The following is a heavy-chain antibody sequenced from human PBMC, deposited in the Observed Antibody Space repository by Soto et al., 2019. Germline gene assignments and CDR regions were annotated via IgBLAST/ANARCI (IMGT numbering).Heavy chain of an antibody. CDR2: INAGNGNT. V-gene: IGHV1-3*01. CDR3: ARGFSGGHADWFDP. J-gene: IGHJ5*02. D-gene: IGHD2-15*01. CDR1: GYTFTSYA. Sequence: QVQLVQSGAEVKKPGASVKVSCKASGYTFTSYAMHWVRQAPGQRLEWMGWINAGNGNTKYSQKFQGRVTIPRHTPASPASMELSSLRSDDTAVYYCARGFSGGHADWFDPWGQGTLVTVSS.